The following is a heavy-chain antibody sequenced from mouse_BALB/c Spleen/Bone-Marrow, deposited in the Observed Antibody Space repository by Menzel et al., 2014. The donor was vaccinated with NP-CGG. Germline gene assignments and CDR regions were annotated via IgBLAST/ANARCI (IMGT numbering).Heavy chain of an antibody. CDR2: INPSSGYT. D-gene: IGHD1-1*01. CDR3: ARSGRLLRDPYFDY. J-gene: IGHJ2*01. CDR1: GYTFTSYT. Sequence: VQLQQSGAELARPGPSVEMSCKASGYTFTSYTMHWVEQRPGPGLEWIGYINPSSGYTNYNQKFKDKATLTADKSSSTAYMQLSSLTSEDSAVYYCARSGRLLRDPYFDYRGQGTTLTVSS. V-gene: IGHV1-4*01.